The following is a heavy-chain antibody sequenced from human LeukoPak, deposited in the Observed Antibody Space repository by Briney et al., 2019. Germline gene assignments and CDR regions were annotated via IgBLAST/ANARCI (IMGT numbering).Heavy chain of an antibody. CDR1: GGSFSGYY. CDR3: ARNPYSGYEDYFDF. V-gene: IGHV4-34*01. J-gene: IGHJ4*02. CDR2: INHSGST. D-gene: IGHD5-12*01. Sequence: SETQSLTCAVYGGSFSGYYWSWIRQPPGKGLEWIGEINHSGSTNYNPSLKSRVTISVDTSKDQFSLKLSSVTAADTAVYYCARNPYSGYEDYFDFWGQGTLVTVSS.